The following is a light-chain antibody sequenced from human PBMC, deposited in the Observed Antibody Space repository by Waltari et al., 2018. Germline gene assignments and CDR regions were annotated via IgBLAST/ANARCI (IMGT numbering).Light chain of an antibody. V-gene: IGLV2-14*01. J-gene: IGLJ1*01. CDR1: SSDLGGYSF. Sequence: QSALTQPASVSGSPGQSITISCTRSSSDLGGYSFVSWYQQHPGKAPKLMIYDVSHRPSGVSNRFSGSTSGNTASLTISRLQPEDEADYYCSSYTSIIPPFLFGTGTKVTVL. CDR2: DVS. CDR3: SSYTSIIPPFL.